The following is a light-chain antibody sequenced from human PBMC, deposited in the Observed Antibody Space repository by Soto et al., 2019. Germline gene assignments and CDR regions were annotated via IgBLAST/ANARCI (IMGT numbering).Light chain of an antibody. V-gene: IGLV2-14*01. J-gene: IGLJ1*01. CDR1: SSDVGGYNY. CDR3: SSYTSSSTYV. Sequence: QSALAQPASVSGSPGQSITISCTGTSSDVGGYNYVSWYQQHPGKAPKLMIFEVSSRPPGVSNRFSGSKSGNTASLTISGLQAEDEADYYCSSYTSSSTYVFGTWTKVTVL. CDR2: EVS.